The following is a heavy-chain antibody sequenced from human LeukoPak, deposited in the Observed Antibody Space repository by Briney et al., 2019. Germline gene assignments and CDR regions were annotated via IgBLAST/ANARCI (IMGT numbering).Heavy chain of an antibody. Sequence: GGPLRLSCAASGFTFSSYSMNWVRQAPGKGLEWVSSISSSSSYIYYADSVKGRFTISRDNAKNSLYLQMNSLRAEDTAVYYCARDQTTYYFDYWGQGTLVTVSS. CDR2: ISSSSSYI. CDR1: GFTFSSYS. J-gene: IGHJ4*02. V-gene: IGHV3-21*01. D-gene: IGHD1-1*01. CDR3: ARDQTTYYFDY.